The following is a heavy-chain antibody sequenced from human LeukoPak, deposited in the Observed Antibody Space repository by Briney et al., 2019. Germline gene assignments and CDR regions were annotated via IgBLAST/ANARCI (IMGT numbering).Heavy chain of an antibody. CDR1: GFTFSAYG. Sequence: PGGSLRLSCEASGFTFSAYGMPWVRQAPGKGLEWVAFIRYDGTTRHYGDSMKGRVTISRDNSKNSVALQMNSLRVEDTGVYYCARMDGLYGAGTTWTIASRGEGNLVVVSS. V-gene: IGHV3-30*02. CDR3: ARMDGLYGAGTTWTIAS. J-gene: IGHJ4*02. D-gene: IGHD3-10*01. CDR2: IRYDGTTR.